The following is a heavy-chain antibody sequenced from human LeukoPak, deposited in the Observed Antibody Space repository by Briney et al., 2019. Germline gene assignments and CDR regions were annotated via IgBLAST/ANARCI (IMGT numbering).Heavy chain of an antibody. D-gene: IGHD5-12*01. Sequence: ASVKVSCKASGYTFTSYYMHWVRQAPGQGLEWMGIINPSGGSTSYAQKFQGRVTMTRDTSISTAYMELSRLRSDDTAVYYCARGISGYDSSYYYYYMDVWGKGTTVTVSS. V-gene: IGHV1-46*01. CDR1: GYTFTSYY. CDR3: ARGISGYDSSYYYYYMDV. J-gene: IGHJ6*03. CDR2: INPSGGST.